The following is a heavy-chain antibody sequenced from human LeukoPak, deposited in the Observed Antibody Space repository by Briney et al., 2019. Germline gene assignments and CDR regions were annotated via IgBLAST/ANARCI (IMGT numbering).Heavy chain of an antibody. D-gene: IGHD6-19*01. CDR2: IYHSGST. Sequence: PSETLSLTCTVSGYSISSGYFWGWIRQPPGKELEWIGNIYHSGSTYYNPSLKSRVTISVDTSKIQFSLKLSSVTAADTAVYYCARLHLVSSGWHPMADSWGQGTLVTVSS. CDR3: ARLHLVSSGWHPMADS. V-gene: IGHV4-38-2*02. J-gene: IGHJ4*02. CDR1: GYSISSGYF.